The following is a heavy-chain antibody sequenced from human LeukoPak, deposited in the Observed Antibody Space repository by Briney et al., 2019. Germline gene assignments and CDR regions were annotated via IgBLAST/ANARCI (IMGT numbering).Heavy chain of an antibody. CDR2: INQDGSEK. D-gene: IGHD4-17*01. CDR3: ARASYGDYGY. Sequence: GGSLRLSCAASGFVFSSAWMTWVRQAPGKGLEWVANINQDGSEKYYVDSVKGRFTISRDNAKNSLSLQMNSLTAEDTAMYYCARASYGDYGYWGQGTLVTVSS. J-gene: IGHJ4*02. CDR1: GFVFSSAW. V-gene: IGHV3-7*01.